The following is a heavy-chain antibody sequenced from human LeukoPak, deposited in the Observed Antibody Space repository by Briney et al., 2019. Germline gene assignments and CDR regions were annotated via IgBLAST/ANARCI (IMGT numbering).Heavy chain of an antibody. CDR3: ARDYSWRLDY. CDR1: GFIVTNNY. V-gene: IGHV3-66*02. D-gene: IGHD1-20*01. CDR2: IYSGGET. J-gene: IGHJ4*02. Sequence: PGGSLRLSCAPSGFIVTNNYMTWVRQAPGKGLEWVSVIYSGGETQYADSVKGRFTISRDKSKNTLYLQMNSLRAEDTAVYYCARDYSWRLDYWGQGTLVTVSS.